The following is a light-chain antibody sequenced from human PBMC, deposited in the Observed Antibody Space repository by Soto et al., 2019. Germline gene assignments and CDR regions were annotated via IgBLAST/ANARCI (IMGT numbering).Light chain of an antibody. CDR3: QQYASTPPT. CDR2: LAS. J-gene: IGKJ2*01. V-gene: IGKV4-1*01. Sequence: DIVMTQSPDSLAVSLGERATINCKSSQSVLYRSNTQNSLAWYQQRPGQPPKLLIYLASTRESGVPDRFSGSGSGTDFTLTITSLQAEDVAVYYCQQYASTPPTFGQGTKLEIK. CDR1: QSVLYRSNTQNS.